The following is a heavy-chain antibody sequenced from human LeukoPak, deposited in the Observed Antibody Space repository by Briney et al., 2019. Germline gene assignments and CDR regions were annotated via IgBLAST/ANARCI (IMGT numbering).Heavy chain of an antibody. V-gene: IGHV4-4*07. Sequence: SETLSLTCTVSGGSISSYYWSWIRQPAGKGLEWIGRIYTSGSTNYNPSLKSRVTMSVDTSKNQFSLKLSSVTAADTAVYYCARDQVTMVRGGDEFDYWGQGTLVTVSS. CDR3: ARDQVTMVRGGDEFDY. CDR1: GGSISSYY. D-gene: IGHD3-10*01. CDR2: IYTSGST. J-gene: IGHJ4*02.